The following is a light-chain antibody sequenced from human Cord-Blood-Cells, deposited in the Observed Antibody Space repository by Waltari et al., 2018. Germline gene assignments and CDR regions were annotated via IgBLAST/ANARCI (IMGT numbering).Light chain of an antibody. Sequence: QSALTQPPSASGSPGQSVTISCTGTSSDVGGYNYVSWYQQHPGKAPKLMLYEVSKRPSGVPDRFSGSKSGNTASLTVSGLQAEDEADYYCSSYAGSKNVVFGGGTKLTVL. CDR2: EVS. J-gene: IGLJ2*01. CDR1: SSDVGGYNY. V-gene: IGLV2-8*01. CDR3: SSYAGSKNVV.